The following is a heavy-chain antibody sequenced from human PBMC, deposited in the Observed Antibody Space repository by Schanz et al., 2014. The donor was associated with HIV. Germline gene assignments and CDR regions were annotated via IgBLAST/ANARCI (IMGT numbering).Heavy chain of an antibody. CDR2: INPIGGST. CDR1: GGTFSIYA. CDR3: ARAPYTSGWYGVDY. J-gene: IGHJ4*02. V-gene: IGHV1-46*01. D-gene: IGHD6-19*01. Sequence: QVQLVQSGAEVKKPGSSVKVSCKASGGTFSIYAFSWVRQAPGQGFEWMAIINPIGGSTSYAQRLQGRVTMTRDTSTSTVYMELSSLRSEDTAVYYCARAPYTSGWYGVDYWGQGTLVTVSS.